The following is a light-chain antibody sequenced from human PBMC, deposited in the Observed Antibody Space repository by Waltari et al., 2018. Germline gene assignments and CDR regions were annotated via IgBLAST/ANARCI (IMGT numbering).Light chain of an antibody. V-gene: IGKV2-28*01. CDR2: LGS. CDR1: QSLLYSNGNNY. J-gene: IGKJ1*01. Sequence: EIVMTQSPLSLPVTPGEPASISCRSSQSLLYSNGNNYWDWYLAKPGQSPQLLIYLGSNRASGVPDRISGSGSGTDFTLKISRVEAEDVGIYYCMQTLQTPKTFGQGTKVEIK. CDR3: MQTLQTPKT.